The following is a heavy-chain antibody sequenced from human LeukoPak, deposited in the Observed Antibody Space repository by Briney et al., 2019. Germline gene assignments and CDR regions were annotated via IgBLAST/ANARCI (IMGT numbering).Heavy chain of an antibody. Sequence: GSLRLSCAASGFTFSSYAMSWVRQAPGKGLEWVSYISSSGSTIYYADSVKGRFTISRDNAKNSLYLQMNSLRAEDTAVYYCAELGITMIGGVWGKGTTVTISS. CDR3: AELGITMIGGV. CDR2: ISSSGSTI. J-gene: IGHJ6*04. D-gene: IGHD3-10*02. CDR1: GFTFSSYA. V-gene: IGHV3-48*04.